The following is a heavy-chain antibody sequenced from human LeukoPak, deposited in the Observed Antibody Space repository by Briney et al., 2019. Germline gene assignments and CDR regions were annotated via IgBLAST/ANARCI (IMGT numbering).Heavy chain of an antibody. CDR1: GGSISSYY. D-gene: IGHD5-18*01. CDR2: IYYSGST. J-gene: IGHJ4*02. CDR3: ARTGYSYAANY. V-gene: IGHV4-59*01. Sequence: SETLSLTCTVSGGSISSYYWSWIRQPPGRGLEWIGYIYYSGSTNYNPSLKSRVTISVDTSKNQFSLKLSSVTAADTAVYYCARTGYSYAANYWGQGTLVTVSS.